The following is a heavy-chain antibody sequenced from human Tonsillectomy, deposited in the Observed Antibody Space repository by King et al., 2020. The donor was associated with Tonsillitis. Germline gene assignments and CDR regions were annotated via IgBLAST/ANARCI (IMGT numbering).Heavy chain of an antibody. CDR3: TTQSGGWRGDFDY. CDR2: IYSDGTT. Sequence: EVQLVESGGGLVQPGGSLRLSRAAPGFSVSRNYMTWVRQAPGKGLEWGSIIYSDGTTYYADSVRGRFTISRHDSWNTLYLQMNSLRLEDTAMYYCTTQSGGWRGDFDYWGQGTLVTVSS. J-gene: IGHJ4*02. D-gene: IGHD6-19*01. V-gene: IGHV3-53*04. CDR1: GFSVSRNY.